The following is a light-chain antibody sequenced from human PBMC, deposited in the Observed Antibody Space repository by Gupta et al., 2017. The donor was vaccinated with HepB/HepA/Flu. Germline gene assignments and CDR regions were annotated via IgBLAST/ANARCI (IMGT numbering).Light chain of an antibody. V-gene: IGKV2-40*01. J-gene: IGKJ1*01. CDR1: QFLLDSDDVTTY. CDR3: MQRIEFPWT. Sequence: GDPCSFSCRSRQFLLDSDDVTTYLAWYLQKPGQSPQLLIYTLSYLASGVPDRFSGSGSGTDFTLKISRVEAEDVGVYYCMQRIEFPWTFGQGTKVEIK. CDR2: TLS.